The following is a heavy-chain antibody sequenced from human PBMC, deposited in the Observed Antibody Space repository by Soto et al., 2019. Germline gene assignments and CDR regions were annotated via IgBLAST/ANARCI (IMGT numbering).Heavy chain of an antibody. D-gene: IGHD5-12*01. Sequence: QITLKESGPALVKSTQTLTLTCSLSGFSISTSGEAVGWIRQPPGKALEWLALIYWNGDKRYSPSLESRLTITKDTSKNQVVLLMTNLDPADTATYYCAHRPRTGSGYFYFEDWGQGSLVSGS. CDR2: IYWNGDK. V-gene: IGHV2-5*01. J-gene: IGHJ4*02. CDR3: AHRPRTGSGYFYFED. CDR1: GFSISTSGEA.